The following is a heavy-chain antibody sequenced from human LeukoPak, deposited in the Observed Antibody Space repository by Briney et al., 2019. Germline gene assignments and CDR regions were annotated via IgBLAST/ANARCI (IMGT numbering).Heavy chain of an antibody. CDR3: AGHHPRNTVDF. CDR2: ISDIGSI. D-gene: IGHD2/OR15-2a*01. J-gene: IGHJ4*02. V-gene: IGHV4-59*08. CDR1: GGSISSYY. Sequence: SEPLSLTCTVSGGSISSYYWRWLPHPPGKGLVWIAYISDIGSINYNPPLKSRVTISLDTSKNQFSLKRSSVTAADTAVYYCAGHHPRNTVDFWGQGTLVTVSS.